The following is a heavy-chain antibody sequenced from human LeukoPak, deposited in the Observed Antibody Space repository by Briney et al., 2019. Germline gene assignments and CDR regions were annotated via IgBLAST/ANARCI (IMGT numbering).Heavy chain of an antibody. D-gene: IGHD2-2*01. CDR1: GGTFSSYA. Sequence: SVKVSCKASGGTFSSYAISWVRQAPGQGLEWMGRIIPILGIANYAQKFQGRVTITADKSTSTAYMELSSLRSDDTAVYYCARDLHLGELVPAAKRGFDYWGQGTLVTVSS. J-gene: IGHJ4*02. V-gene: IGHV1-69*04. CDR3: ARDLHLGELVPAAKRGFDY. CDR2: IIPILGIA.